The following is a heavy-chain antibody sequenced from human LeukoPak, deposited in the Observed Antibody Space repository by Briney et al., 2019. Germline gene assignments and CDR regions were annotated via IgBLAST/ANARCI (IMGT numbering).Heavy chain of an antibody. Sequence: SETLSLTCAVYGGSFSGYYWSWIRQPPGKGLEWIGGINHSGSTNYNPSLKSRVTISVDTSKNQFSLKLSSVTAADTAVYYCARGPMTTVVPFDYWGQGTLVTVSS. D-gene: IGHD4-23*01. CDR1: GGSFSGYY. V-gene: IGHV4-34*01. CDR3: ARGPMTTVVPFDY. J-gene: IGHJ4*02. CDR2: INHSGST.